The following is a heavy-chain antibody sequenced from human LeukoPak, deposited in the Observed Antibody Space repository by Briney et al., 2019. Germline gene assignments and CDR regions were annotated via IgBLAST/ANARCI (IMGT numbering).Heavy chain of an antibody. CDR3: AKKYSTGLDP. CDR2: INGSGGST. CDR1: GFTFSSYA. V-gene: IGHV3-23*01. J-gene: IGHJ5*02. D-gene: IGHD1-26*01. Sequence: GASLRLSCAASGFTFSSYAMSWVRQAPGKGLEWVSDINGSGGSTYYADSVKGRFTISRDNSKNTLYLQMNSLRAEDTAVYYCAKKYSTGLDPWGQGTLVTVSS.